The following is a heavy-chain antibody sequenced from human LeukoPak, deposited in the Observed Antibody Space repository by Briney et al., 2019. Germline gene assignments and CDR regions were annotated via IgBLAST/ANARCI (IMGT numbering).Heavy chain of an antibody. J-gene: IGHJ3*02. V-gene: IGHV3-7*01. D-gene: IGHD6-19*01. CDR2: IKQDGSEK. CDR1: GFTFSSYW. CDR3: ARDVVSSGWYSAFDI. Sequence: GGSLRLSCAASGFTFSSYWMSWVRQAPGKGLEWVANIKQDGSEKYYVDSVKGRFTIPRDNAKNSLYLQMNSLRAEDTAVYYCARDVVSSGWYSAFDIWGQGTMVTVSS.